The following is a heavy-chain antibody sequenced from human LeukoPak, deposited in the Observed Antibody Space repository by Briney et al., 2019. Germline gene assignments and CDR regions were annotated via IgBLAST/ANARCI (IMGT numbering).Heavy chain of an antibody. CDR3: ARHGECRGGSCYSLVYFDY. J-gene: IGHJ4*02. D-gene: IGHD2-15*01. CDR1: GGSISSYY. CDR2: IYTSGST. Sequence: SETLSLTCTVSGGSISSYYWSWIRQPAGKGLEWIGRIYTSGSTNYNPSLESRVTISVDTSKNQFSLKLSSVTAADTAAYYCARHGECRGGSCYSLVYFDYWGQGTLVTVSS. V-gene: IGHV4-4*07.